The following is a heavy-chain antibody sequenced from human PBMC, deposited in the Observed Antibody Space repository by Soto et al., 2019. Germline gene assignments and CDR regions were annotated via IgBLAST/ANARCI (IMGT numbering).Heavy chain of an antibody. CDR1: GGTFSSYA. V-gene: IGHV1-69*13. CDR3: AKAHLCGGDCYSWFDP. D-gene: IGHD2-21*02. Sequence: ASVKVSFKASGGTFSSYAISWVRQAPGQGLEWMGGIIPIFGTANYAQKFQGRVTITADESTSTAYMELSSLRSEDTAVYYCAKAHLCGGDCYSWFDPWGQGTLVTVSS. CDR2: IIPIFGTA. J-gene: IGHJ5*02.